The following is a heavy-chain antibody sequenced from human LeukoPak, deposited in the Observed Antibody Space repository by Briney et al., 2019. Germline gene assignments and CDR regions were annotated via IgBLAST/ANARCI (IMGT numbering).Heavy chain of an antibody. V-gene: IGHV4-34*01. J-gene: IGHJ4*02. CDR2: INHSGST. CDR1: GGSFSGYY. Sequence: SETLSLTCAVYGGSFSGYYWSWIRQPPGKGLEWIGEINHSGSTNYNPSLKSRVTISVDTSKNQFSLKLSSVTAADAAVYYCARVAAGTHFDYWGQGTLVTVSS. CDR3: ARVAAGTHFDY. D-gene: IGHD6-19*01.